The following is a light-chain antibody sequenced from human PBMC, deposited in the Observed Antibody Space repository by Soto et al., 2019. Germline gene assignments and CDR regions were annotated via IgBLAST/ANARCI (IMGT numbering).Light chain of an antibody. CDR3: QQSYTTPQSWT. V-gene: IGKV1-39*01. CDR1: QSISTF. J-gene: IGKJ1*01. CDR2: AAS. Sequence: DIQMTQSPSSLSASVGDRVTITCRASQSISTFLNWYQQKPGKAPKLLIYAASTLQSGVPSGFSGSGSGTDFALTIGSLQPEDFATYFCQQSYTTPQSWTFGQGTKVEIK.